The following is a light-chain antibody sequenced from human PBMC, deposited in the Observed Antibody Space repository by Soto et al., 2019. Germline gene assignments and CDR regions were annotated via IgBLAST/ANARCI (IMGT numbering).Light chain of an antibody. J-gene: IGLJ2*01. CDR1: SSDVGGYSY. V-gene: IGLV2-14*01. CDR3: SSYTSRTTLV. Sequence: QSALTQPASVSGSPGQSITISCTGTSSDVGGYSYVSWYQQHPGKAPKLMIYEVSNRPSGVSNRFSGSKSGNTASLTISGLQAEDEGEYYCSSYTSRTTLVFGGGTKVTVL. CDR2: EVS.